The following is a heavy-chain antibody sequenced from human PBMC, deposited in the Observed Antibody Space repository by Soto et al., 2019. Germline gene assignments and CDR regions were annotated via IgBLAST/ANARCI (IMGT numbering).Heavy chain of an antibody. V-gene: IGHV3-7*05. CDR3: ARAPEEYYDFWSGQVVHKYYYYGMDV. CDR2: IKQDGSEK. Sequence: PGGSLRLSCAASGFTFSSYWMSWVRQAPGKGLEWVANIKQDGSEKYYVDSVKGRFTISRDNAKNSLYLQMNSLRAEDTAVYYCARAPEEYYDFWSGQVVHKYYYYGMDVWGQGTTVTVSS. CDR1: GFTFSSYW. D-gene: IGHD3-3*01. J-gene: IGHJ6*02.